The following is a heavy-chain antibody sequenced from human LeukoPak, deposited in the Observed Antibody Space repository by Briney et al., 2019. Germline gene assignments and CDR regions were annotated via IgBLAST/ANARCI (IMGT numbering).Heavy chain of an antibody. CDR1: GFTFSSYS. CDR3: ARDGGGRVLWFGEVYDAFDI. CDR2: ISSSSSTI. D-gene: IGHD3-10*01. J-gene: IGHJ3*02. Sequence: GGSLRLSCAASGFTFSSYSMNWVRQARGKGLEWVSYISSSSSTIYYADSVKGRFTISRDNAKNSLYLQMNSLRAEDTAVYYCARDGGGRVLWFGEVYDAFDIWGQGTMVTVPS. V-gene: IGHV3-48*01.